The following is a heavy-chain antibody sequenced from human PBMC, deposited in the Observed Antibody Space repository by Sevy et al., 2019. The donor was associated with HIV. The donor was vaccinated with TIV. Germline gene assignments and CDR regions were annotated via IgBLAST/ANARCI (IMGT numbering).Heavy chain of an antibody. CDR3: AKDLGSSSWTGGVYYYYGMDV. V-gene: IGHV3-30*18. J-gene: IGHJ6*02. D-gene: IGHD6-13*01. CDR1: GFTFSSYG. CDR2: ISYDGSNK. Sequence: GGSLRLSCAASGFTFSSYGMHWVRQAPGKGLEWVAVISYDGSNKYYADSVKGRFTISRDNSKNPLYLQMNSLRAEDTAVYYCAKDLGSSSWTGGVYYYYGMDVWGQGTTVTVSS.